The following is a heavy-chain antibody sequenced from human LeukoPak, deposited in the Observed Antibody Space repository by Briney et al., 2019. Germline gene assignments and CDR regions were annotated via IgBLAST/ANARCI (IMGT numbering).Heavy chain of an antibody. CDR2: IYYSGTT. J-gene: IGHJ6*03. CDR1: GGSISTNSYY. V-gene: IGHV4-39*01. CDR3: AGVGYYYMDV. Sequence: SETLSLTCTVSGGSISTNSYYGGWIRQPPGKGLEWIGSIYYSGTTYYNPSLKSRVTISVDTSKNQFSLNLSPVTAADTAVYYCAGVGYYYMDVWGTGTTVTVSS.